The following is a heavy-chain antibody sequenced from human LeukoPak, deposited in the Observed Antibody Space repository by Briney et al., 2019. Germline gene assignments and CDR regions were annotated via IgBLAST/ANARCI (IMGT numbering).Heavy chain of an antibody. CDR3: AKTGVRNYFDY. CDR2: INHSGST. V-gene: IGHV4-34*01. CDR1: GGSFSGYY. Sequence: SETLSLTCAVYGGSFSGYYWSWIRQPPGKGLEWIGEINHSGSTNYNPSLKSRVTISVDTSKNQFSLKLSSVTAADTAVYYCAKTGVRNYFDYWGQGTLVTVSS. J-gene: IGHJ4*02.